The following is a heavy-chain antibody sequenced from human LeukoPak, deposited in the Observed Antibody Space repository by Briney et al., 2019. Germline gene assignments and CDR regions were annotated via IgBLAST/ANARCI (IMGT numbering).Heavy chain of an antibody. J-gene: IGHJ3*02. V-gene: IGHV3-15*01. CDR2: IKSKTDGGTT. Sequence: PGGSLRLSCAASGFTFSNAWMSWVRQAPGKGLEWVGRIKSKTDGGTTDYAAPVKGRFTMSRDDSKNTLYLQMNSLKTEDTAVYYCTRDSPSDYVWGSYRDDAFDIWGQGTMVTVSS. D-gene: IGHD3-16*02. CDR1: GFTFSNAW. CDR3: TRDSPSDYVWGSYRDDAFDI.